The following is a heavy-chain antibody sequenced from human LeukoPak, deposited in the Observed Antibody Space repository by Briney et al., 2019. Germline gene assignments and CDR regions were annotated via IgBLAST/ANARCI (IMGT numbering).Heavy chain of an antibody. J-gene: IGHJ4*02. CDR1: GFTFSDYY. V-gene: IGHV3-11*01. Sequence: PGGSLRLSCSASGFTFSDYYMVWIRQAPGKGLEYISDISNSGGTIYYADSVKGRFTISRDSAKNSLFLQMDRLRPEDTAVYYCARDTLTDIAARPLDSWGQGTLVTVSS. CDR2: ISNSGGTI. D-gene: IGHD6-6*01. CDR3: ARDTLTDIAARPLDS.